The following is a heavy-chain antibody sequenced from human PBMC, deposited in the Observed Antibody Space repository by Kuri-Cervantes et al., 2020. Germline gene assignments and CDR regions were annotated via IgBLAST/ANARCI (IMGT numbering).Heavy chain of an antibody. CDR1: GGSFSGYY. CDR2: IYYSGST. Sequence: SETLSLTCAVYGGSFSGYYWSWIRQPPGKGLEWIGSIYYSGSTYYNPSLKSRVTISVDTSKNQFSLKLSSVTAADTAVYYCARSGGIQLWSSGLDYWGQGTLVTVSS. D-gene: IGHD5-18*01. CDR3: ARSGGIQLWSSGLDY. V-gene: IGHV4-34*01. J-gene: IGHJ4*02.